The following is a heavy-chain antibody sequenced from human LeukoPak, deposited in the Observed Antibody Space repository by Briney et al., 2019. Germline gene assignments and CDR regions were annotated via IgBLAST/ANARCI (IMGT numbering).Heavy chain of an antibody. D-gene: IGHD3-22*01. Sequence: PGGSLRLSCVATGFTFIDYEMNWVRQAPGKGLEWDAHISAKGDVINYANSVKGRFIISRDNSKNTLYLQMNSLRAEDTAVYYCARGRNYYNSSRYYYEGDAFDIWGQGTMVTVSS. CDR3: ARGRNYYNSSRYYYEGDAFDI. CDR1: GFTFIDYE. CDR2: ISAKGDVI. V-gene: IGHV3-48*03. J-gene: IGHJ3*02.